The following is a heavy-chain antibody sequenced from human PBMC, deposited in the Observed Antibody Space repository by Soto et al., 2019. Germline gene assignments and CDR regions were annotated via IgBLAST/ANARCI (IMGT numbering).Heavy chain of an antibody. Sequence: DVQLVESGGDLIQPGGSLRLSCAASAFTVSHYYMTWVRQPPGKGLEWVSVIYSDGTTYYADSVKGRFTISRDNSKNTPYLQKNSLRVEDTAIYYCASATGDSGWGWVDYWGQGTLVTVSS. CDR3: ASATGDSGWGWVDY. CDR1: AFTVSHYY. V-gene: IGHV3-53*01. CDR2: IYSDGTT. D-gene: IGHD6-19*01. J-gene: IGHJ4*02.